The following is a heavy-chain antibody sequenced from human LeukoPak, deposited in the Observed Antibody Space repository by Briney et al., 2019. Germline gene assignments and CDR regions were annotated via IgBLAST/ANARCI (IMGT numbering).Heavy chain of an antibody. D-gene: IGHD3-3*01. CDR1: GGSISSGSYY. CDR2: INHSGST. Sequence: SETLSFTCTVSGGSISSGSYYWSWIRQPPGKGLEWIGEINHSGSTNYNPSLKSRVTISVDTSKNQFSLKLSSVTAADTAVYYCARLWGTRGTFGVVHRPFDYWGQGTLVTVSS. J-gene: IGHJ4*02. V-gene: IGHV4-39*07. CDR3: ARLWGTRGTFGVVHRPFDY.